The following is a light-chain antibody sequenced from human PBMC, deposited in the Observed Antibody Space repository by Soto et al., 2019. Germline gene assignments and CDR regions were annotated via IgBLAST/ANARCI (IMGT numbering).Light chain of an antibody. Sequence: DIQMTQSPPSLSASVGDRVTITCRASQGISNYLAWYQQKPGELPKLVIYAASILQTGVPSRFSGSGSGTEFTLTISSLQSEDFAIYYCQQYNNWPRTFGQGTKVDI. CDR1: QGISNY. J-gene: IGKJ1*01. V-gene: IGKV1-27*01. CDR2: AAS. CDR3: QQYNNWPRT.